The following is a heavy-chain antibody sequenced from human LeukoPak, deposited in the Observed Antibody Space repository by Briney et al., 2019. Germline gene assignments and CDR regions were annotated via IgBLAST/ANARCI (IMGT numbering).Heavy chain of an antibody. CDR1: GFTFNIFA. D-gene: IGHD3-22*01. J-gene: IGHJ4*02. V-gene: IGHV3-23*01. CDR2: ISGDGGST. CDR3: AKGTDYYDSSGYSHFDF. Sequence: GGSLRLSCAASGFTFNIFAMSWIRQAPGKGLEGVSAISGDGGSTYYADSVKGRFTISRDNSKNTLYLQMNSLRAEDTAVYYCAKGTDYYDSSGYSHFDFWGQGTLVTVSS.